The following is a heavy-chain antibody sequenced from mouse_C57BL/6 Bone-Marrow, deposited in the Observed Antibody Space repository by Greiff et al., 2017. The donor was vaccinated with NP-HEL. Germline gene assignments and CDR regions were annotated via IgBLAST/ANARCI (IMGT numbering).Heavy chain of an antibody. CDR1: GYTFTSYW. V-gene: IGHV1-64*01. CDR3: ARWDSSRYVEY. Sequence: VQLQQPGAELVKPGASVQLSCKASGYTFTSYWMHWVKQRPGQGLEWIGMIHPNSGSTNYTEKFKSKATLTVDKSSSTGYKQLSILRSEDAAVYYCARWDSSRYVEYRGEETLVTVPA. CDR2: IHPNSGST. D-gene: IGHD3-2*02. J-gene: IGHJ3*01.